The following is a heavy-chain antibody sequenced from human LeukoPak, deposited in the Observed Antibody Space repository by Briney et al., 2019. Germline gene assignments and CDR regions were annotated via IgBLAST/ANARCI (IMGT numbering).Heavy chain of an antibody. V-gene: IGHV3-23*01. CDR3: AKDRRGDLSRFDY. D-gene: IGHD3-16*01. CDR2: IRGSGAGT. Sequence: GGSLRLSCAASGFTFSNYAMNWVRQAPGKGLEWVSGIRGSGAGTYYADSVKGRFTISRDNSKNTLYLQMTSLRAEDTAVYYCAKDRRGDLSRFDYWGQGTLVTVSS. J-gene: IGHJ4*02. CDR1: GFTFSNYA.